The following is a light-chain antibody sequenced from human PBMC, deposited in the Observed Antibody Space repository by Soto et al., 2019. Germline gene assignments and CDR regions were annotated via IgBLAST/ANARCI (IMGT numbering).Light chain of an antibody. CDR3: SSYRGSSNVV. CDR2: EVS. V-gene: IGLV2-14*01. Sequence: QSALTQPASASGSPGQSITISCTGTSSDDGGYNFVSWYQHHPGKAPKLVIYEVSNRLSGVSTRFSASKSGNTASLTISGLQAEDEAVYYCSSYRGSSNVVFGGGTKLTVL. J-gene: IGLJ2*01. CDR1: SSDDGGYNF.